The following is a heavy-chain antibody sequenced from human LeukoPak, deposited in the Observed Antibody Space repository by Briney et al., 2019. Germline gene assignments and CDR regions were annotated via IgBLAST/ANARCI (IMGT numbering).Heavy chain of an antibody. CDR2: IYYTGST. CDR1: GGSISSYY. CDR3: ARHIGGVDYY. J-gene: IGHJ4*02. V-gene: IGHV4-59*08. D-gene: IGHD2-8*01. Sequence: SETLSLTRTVSGGSISSYYWSWIRQPPGKGLEWIGYIYYTGSTNYNPSLKSRVTISVDTSKNQFSLKLSSVTAADTAMYYCARHIGGVDYYWGQGALVTVSS.